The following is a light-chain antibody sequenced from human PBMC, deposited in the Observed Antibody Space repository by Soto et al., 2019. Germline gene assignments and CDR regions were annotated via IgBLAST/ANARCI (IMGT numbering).Light chain of an antibody. Sequence: QSALTQPASVSGSPGQSITISCTGTSSDVGSYNLVSWYQQHPGKAPKLMIYEGSKRPSGVSNRFSGSKSGNTASLTISGLQDEDEDDYYCCSYAGSDYVFGTGTKLTVL. J-gene: IGLJ1*01. CDR3: CSYAGSDYV. CDR1: SSDVGSYNL. CDR2: EGS. V-gene: IGLV2-23*01.